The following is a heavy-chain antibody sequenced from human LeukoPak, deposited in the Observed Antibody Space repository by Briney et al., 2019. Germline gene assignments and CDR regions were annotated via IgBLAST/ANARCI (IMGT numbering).Heavy chain of an antibody. CDR3: AREYYDFWSGYYTDGVPHEYYYYYMDV. CDR1: GGSISSSSYY. Sequence: SETLSLTCTVSGGSISSSSYYWGWIRQPPGKGLEWIGSIYHGGSTFYNPSLKSRVTISVDTSKNQLSLKLSSVTAADTAVYYCAREYYDFWSGYYTDGVPHEYYYYYMDVWGKGTTVTVSS. V-gene: IGHV4-39*07. J-gene: IGHJ6*03. D-gene: IGHD3-3*01. CDR2: IYHGGST.